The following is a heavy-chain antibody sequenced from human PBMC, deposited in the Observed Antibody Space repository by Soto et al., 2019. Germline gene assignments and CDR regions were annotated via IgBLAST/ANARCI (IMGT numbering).Heavy chain of an antibody. D-gene: IGHD2-2*01. CDR1: GFTFSSYS. J-gene: IGHJ4*02. Sequence: GESLKISCAASGFTFSSYSMNWVRQAPGKGLEWVSYISSSSSTIYYADSVKGRFTISRDNAKNSLYLQMNSLRAEDTAVYYCARGLRGRGCSSTSCSYFDYWGQGTLVTVSS. CDR3: ARGLRGRGCSSTSCSYFDY. CDR2: ISSSSSTI. V-gene: IGHV3-48*01.